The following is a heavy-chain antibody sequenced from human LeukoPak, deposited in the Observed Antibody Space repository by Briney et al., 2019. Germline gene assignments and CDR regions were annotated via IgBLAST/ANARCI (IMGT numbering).Heavy chain of an antibody. Sequence: GGSLRLSCAASGLTFSSYAMHWVRQAPGKGLEWVAVISYDGSNKYYADPVKGRFTISRDNSKNTLYLQMNSLRAEDTAVYYCARPIIAAAEIGDYWGQGTLVTVSS. J-gene: IGHJ4*02. D-gene: IGHD6-13*01. V-gene: IGHV3-30*04. CDR1: GLTFSSYA. CDR3: ARPIIAAAEIGDY. CDR2: ISYDGSNK.